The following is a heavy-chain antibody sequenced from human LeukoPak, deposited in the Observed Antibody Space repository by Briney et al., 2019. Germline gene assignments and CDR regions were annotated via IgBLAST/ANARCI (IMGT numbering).Heavy chain of an antibody. V-gene: IGHV3-53*01. J-gene: IGHJ4*02. D-gene: IGHD3-22*01. Sequence: GGSLRLSCAASGFTVSSNYMSWARQAPGKGLEWVSVIYSGGSTYYADSVKGRFTISRDNSKNTLYLQMNSLRAEDTAVYYCARGPYYDSSGYQPNYYFDYWGQGTLVTVSS. CDR3: ARGPYYDSSGYQPNYYFDY. CDR1: GFTVSSNY. CDR2: IYSGGST.